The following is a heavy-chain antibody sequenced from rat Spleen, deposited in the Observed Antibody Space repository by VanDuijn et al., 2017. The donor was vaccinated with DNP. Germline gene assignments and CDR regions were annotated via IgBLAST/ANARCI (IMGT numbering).Heavy chain of an antibody. Sequence: EVQLVESGGGLVLPGGSLKLSCVASGFTFSDYSMAWVRQAPKKSLEWVASISYDGSSTYYRDSVKGRFTISRDNAKNTQYLQMDSLRSEDTATYYCPTHDFHYWGQGVMVTVSS. CDR3: PTHDFHY. V-gene: IGHV5-7*01. CDR2: ISYDGSST. J-gene: IGHJ2*01. CDR1: GFTFSDYS.